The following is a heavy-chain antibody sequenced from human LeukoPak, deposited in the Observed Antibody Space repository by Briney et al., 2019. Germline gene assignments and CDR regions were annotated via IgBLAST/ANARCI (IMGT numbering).Heavy chain of an antibody. CDR3: ARENFGDVFDY. CDR1: GFTFSSYA. J-gene: IGHJ4*02. D-gene: IGHD4-17*01. V-gene: IGHV3-23*01. CDR2: FSGGGGGGST. Sequence: GGSLRLSCAASGFTFSSYAMSWVRQAPGKGLEWVSAFSGGGGGGSTFYADSVKGRFTISRDNAKNSLYLQMNSLRAEDTAVYYCARENFGDVFDYWGQGTLVTVSS.